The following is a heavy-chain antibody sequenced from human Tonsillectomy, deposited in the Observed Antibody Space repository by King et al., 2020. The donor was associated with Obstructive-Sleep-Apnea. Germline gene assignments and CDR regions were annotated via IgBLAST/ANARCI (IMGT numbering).Heavy chain of an antibody. V-gene: IGHV4-31*03. CDR3: ARVVGYCSSTSCYEPYYFDY. CDR1: GGSISSGGYY. D-gene: IGHD2-2*01. Sequence: QLQESGPGLMKPSQTLSLTCTVSGGSISSGGYYWSWIRQHPGKGLEWIGYINYSGSTYYNPSLKSRVTISVDTSKNQFSLKLSSVTAADTAVYYCARVVGYCSSTSCYEPYYFDYWGQGTLVTVSS. CDR2: INYSGST. J-gene: IGHJ4*02.